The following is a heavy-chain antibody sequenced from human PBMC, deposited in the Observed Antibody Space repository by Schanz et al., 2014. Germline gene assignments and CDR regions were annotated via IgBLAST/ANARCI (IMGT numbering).Heavy chain of an antibody. CDR3: ARKTDSSGTGDS. J-gene: IGHJ4*02. Sequence: EVQLVESGGGLVQPGGSLRLSCAASGFSVSSNFMTWVRQAPGKGLEWVSLIYSGGDTNYAGSVKGRFTISRDGSKNTLYLQMNSLRAGDTAVYYCARKTDSSGTGDSWGQGTLVTVSS. CDR1: GFSVSSNF. CDR2: IYSGGDT. D-gene: IGHD6-19*01. V-gene: IGHV3-66*01.